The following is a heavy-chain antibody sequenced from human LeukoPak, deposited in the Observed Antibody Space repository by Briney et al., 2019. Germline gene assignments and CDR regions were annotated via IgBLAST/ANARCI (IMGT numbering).Heavy chain of an antibody. CDR3: ASGSYYYYYMDV. D-gene: IGHD1-26*01. Sequence: GGSLRLFCAASGFTFSSYAMHWVRQAPGKGLEYVSAISSNGGSTYYANSVKGRFTISRDNSKNTLYLQMGSLRAEDMAVYYCASGSYYYYYMDVWGKGTTVTVSS. V-gene: IGHV3-64*01. CDR1: GFTFSSYA. CDR2: ISSNGGST. J-gene: IGHJ6*03.